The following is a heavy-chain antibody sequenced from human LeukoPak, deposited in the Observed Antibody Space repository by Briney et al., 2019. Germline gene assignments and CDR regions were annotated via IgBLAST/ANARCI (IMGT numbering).Heavy chain of an antibody. CDR3: ANIVGALDFDY. D-gene: IGHD1-26*01. Sequence: GGPLRHSCAASGFTFSSHAMRCVCPAPGERLECVSALIGSGGGTYYADSVKSRFTISRDNSKHTLYLQRNSLRGEARAVYYCANIVGALDFDYWGQGTLVTVSS. CDR1: GFTFSSHA. V-gene: IGHV3-23*01. CDR2: LIGSGGGT. J-gene: IGHJ4*02.